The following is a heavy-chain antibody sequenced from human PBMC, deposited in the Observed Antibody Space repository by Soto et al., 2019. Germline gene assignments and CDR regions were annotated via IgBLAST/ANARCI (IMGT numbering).Heavy chain of an antibody. CDR3: AREYSSSGVYYYYGMDV. V-gene: IGHV6-1*01. Sequence: SQTLSLTCAISVDSVSSNSAAWNWIRQSPSRGLEWLGRTYYRSKWYNDYAVSVKSRITINPDTSKNQFSLQLNSVTPEDTAVYYCAREYSSSGVYYYYGMDVWGQGTTVTVSS. J-gene: IGHJ6*02. CDR2: TYYRSKWYN. CDR1: VDSVSSNSAA. D-gene: IGHD6-13*01.